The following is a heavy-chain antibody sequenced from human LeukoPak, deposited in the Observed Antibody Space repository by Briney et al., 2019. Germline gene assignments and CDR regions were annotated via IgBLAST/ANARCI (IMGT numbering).Heavy chain of an antibody. J-gene: IGHJ5*02. CDR3: ARDRDYDILTGYYGVRWFDP. CDR2: INPNSGGT. CDR1: GYTFTGYY. Sequence: ASVKVSCKASGYTFTGYYMHWVRQAPGQGLEWMGWINPNSGGTNYAQKFQGRVTMTRDTSISTAYMELSRLRSDDTAVYYCARDRDYDILTGYYGVRWFDPWGQGTLVTVSS. V-gene: IGHV1-2*02. D-gene: IGHD3-9*01.